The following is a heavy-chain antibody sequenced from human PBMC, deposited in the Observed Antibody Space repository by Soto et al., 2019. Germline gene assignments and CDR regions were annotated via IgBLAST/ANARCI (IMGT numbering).Heavy chain of an antibody. Sequence: PSETLSLTCTVSGGSISSYYWSWIRQPPGKGLEWIGYIYYSGSTNYNPSLKSRVTISVDTSKNQFSLKLSSVTAADTAVYYCARGLAVAGGVRFDPWGQGTLVTVSS. V-gene: IGHV4-59*01. J-gene: IGHJ5*02. D-gene: IGHD6-19*01. CDR1: GGSISSYY. CDR2: IYYSGST. CDR3: ARGLAVAGGVRFDP.